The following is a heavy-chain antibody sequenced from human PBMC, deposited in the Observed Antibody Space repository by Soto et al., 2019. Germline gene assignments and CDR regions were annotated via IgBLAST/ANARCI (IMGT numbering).Heavy chain of an antibody. Sequence: GGSLRLSCAASGFTFDDYGMSWVRQAPGKGLEWVSGINWNGGSTGYADSVKGRFTISRDNAKNSLYLQMNSLRAEDTALYYCARVRSNYYDSSGYYPAFDYWGQGTLVTVSS. J-gene: IGHJ4*02. CDR1: GFTFDDYG. CDR2: INWNGGST. CDR3: ARVRSNYYDSSGYYPAFDY. V-gene: IGHV3-20*04. D-gene: IGHD3-22*01.